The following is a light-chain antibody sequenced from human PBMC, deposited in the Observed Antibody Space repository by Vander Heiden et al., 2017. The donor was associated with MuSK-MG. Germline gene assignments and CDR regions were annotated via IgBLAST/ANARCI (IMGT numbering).Light chain of an antibody. V-gene: IGLV2-23*01. CDR1: SRDVRSYNL. J-gene: IGLJ2*01. Sequence: SPGQSIPISCTGTSRDVRSYNLVSWYQQHPGKAPKLMIYEGSKRPSGVSNRFSGSKSGNTASLTISGLQAEDEADYYCCSYAGSVVFGGGTKLTVL. CDR2: EGS. CDR3: CSYAGSVV.